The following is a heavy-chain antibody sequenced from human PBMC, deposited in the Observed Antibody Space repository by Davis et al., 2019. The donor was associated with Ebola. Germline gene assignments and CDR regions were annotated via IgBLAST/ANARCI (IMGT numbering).Heavy chain of an antibody. CDR1: GFTFSSHG. J-gene: IGHJ4*02. CDR3: AKDPSSAAATDFDY. D-gene: IGHD6-13*01. V-gene: IGHV3-30*02. CDR2: MRSDGSYT. Sequence: PGGSLRLSCAAFGFTFSSHGMHWVRQAPGKGLEWVAFMRSDGSYTNYPDSVKGRFTISRDNSKNTLYLQMNSLRSEDTAVYYCAKDPSSAAATDFDYWGQGTLVTVSS.